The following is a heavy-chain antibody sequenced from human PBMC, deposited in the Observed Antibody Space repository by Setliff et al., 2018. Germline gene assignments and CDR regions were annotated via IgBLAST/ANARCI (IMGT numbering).Heavy chain of an antibody. V-gene: IGHV4-34*01. CDR1: GGSFSGYY. J-gene: IGHJ4*02. CDR3: ARGGFFGYNADF. CDR2: INHSGIT. Sequence: PSETLSLTCAVYGGSFSGYYWTWIRQSPGRGLEWIGEINHSGITNYNPSLKSRLTIAVDTSKNEFSLILASVTAADTAVYYCARGGFFGYNADFWGQGALVTVS. D-gene: IGHD3-3*01.